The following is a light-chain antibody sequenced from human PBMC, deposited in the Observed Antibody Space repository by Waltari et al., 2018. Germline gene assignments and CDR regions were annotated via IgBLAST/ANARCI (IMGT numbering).Light chain of an antibody. CDR3: SSYTSSTSVI. CDR1: RNDVGGYKY. J-gene: IGLJ2*01. V-gene: IGLV2-14*03. CDR2: DVN. Sequence: QSALTQPASVSGSPGQSITLSCTGTRNDVGGYKYGPWYQQHPGKAPKVLIYDVNNRPSGVSNRFSGSKSGNTASLTISGLQAEDEADYFCSSYTSSTSVIFGGGTKVTVL.